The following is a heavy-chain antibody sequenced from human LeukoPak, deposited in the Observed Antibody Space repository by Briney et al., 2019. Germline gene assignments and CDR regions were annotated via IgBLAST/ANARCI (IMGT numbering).Heavy chain of an antibody. D-gene: IGHD6-19*01. J-gene: IGHJ4*02. CDR3: AMDRGMSRGWYACYFDC. CDR2: INSSSSYI. V-gene: IGHV3-21*01. CDR1: GFTFSSYS. Sequence: GESLRLSCAASGFTFSSYSMNWVRQAPGKGLESVSSINSSSSYIYYADSVKGRFTISRDNAKNSLYLQMNSLRAEDTAVYYCAMDRGMSRGWYACYFDCWGQGTLVTVSS.